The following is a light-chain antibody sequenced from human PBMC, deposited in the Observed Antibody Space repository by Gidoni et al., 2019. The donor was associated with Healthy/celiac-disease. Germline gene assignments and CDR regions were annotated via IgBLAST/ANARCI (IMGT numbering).Light chain of an antibody. V-gene: IGKV1-39*01. J-gene: IGKJ4*01. Sequence: DIQTTPSPSSLSASVGDRVTITCRASQSISSYLNCYQQKPGKAPKLLIYAASSLQSGVPSRFSGSGSGTDFTLTISSLQPEDFASYYYQQSYSTSPLTFGGGTKVEIK. CDR1: QSISSY. CDR3: QQSYSTSPLT. CDR2: AAS.